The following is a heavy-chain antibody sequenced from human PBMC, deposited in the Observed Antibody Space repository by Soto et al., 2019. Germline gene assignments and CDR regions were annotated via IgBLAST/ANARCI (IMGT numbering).Heavy chain of an antibody. CDR1: GYTFTGYY. D-gene: IGHD6-13*01. CDR3: ARAGVAAPRSGEYGMDV. J-gene: IGHJ6*02. CDR2: INPNSGGT. V-gene: IGHV1-2*02. Sequence: ASVKVSCKASGYTFTGYYMHWVRQAPGQGLEWMGWINPNSGGTNYAQKFQGRVTMTRDTSISTAYMELSRLRSDDTAVYYCARAGVAAPRSGEYGMDVWGQGTTVTVSS.